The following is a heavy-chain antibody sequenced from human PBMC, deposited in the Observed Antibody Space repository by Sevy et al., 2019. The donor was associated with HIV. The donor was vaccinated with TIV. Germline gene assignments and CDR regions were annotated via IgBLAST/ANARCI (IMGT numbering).Heavy chain of an antibody. CDR3: ARXLXFXXGAX. CDR2: XSFXXXT. CDR1: GYXXNNYG. J-gene: IGHJ4*02. Sequence: ASVKVSCKTSGYXXNNYGISXVREAXGQGLEWMXXXSFXXXTNYAQKVQDRLTVTTDTSTATAYMELRSLRSDDTAVYYCARXLXFXXGAXWGQGTLVTVSS. V-gene: IGHV1-18*01. D-gene: IGHD3-9*01.